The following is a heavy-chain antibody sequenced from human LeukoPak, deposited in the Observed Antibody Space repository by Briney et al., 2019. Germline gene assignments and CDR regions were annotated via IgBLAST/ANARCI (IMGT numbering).Heavy chain of an antibody. Sequence: PGGSLRLSCAASGFTFSDSYITWVRQAPAKGLEWVLHISNSGTYTKYADSVKGRFTVSRDNFKNSVYLQMNSLRDEDTAVYYCARVEGSGAANWFDPWGQGTLVTVSS. CDR3: ARVEGSGAANWFDP. CDR2: ISNSGTYT. V-gene: IGHV3-11*05. D-gene: IGHD3-10*01. CDR1: GFTFSDSY. J-gene: IGHJ5*02.